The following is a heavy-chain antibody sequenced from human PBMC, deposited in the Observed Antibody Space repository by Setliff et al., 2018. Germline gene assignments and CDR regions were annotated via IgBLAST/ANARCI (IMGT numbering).Heavy chain of an antibody. D-gene: IGHD3-3*01. V-gene: IGHV4-59*11. CDR2: IYYSGNT. Sequence: ETLSLPCSVSGGSIDSHYWSWIRQPPGKGLEWIGSIYYSGNTNYNPSLKSRVTISIDTSKNQFSLKLSSVTAADTAVYHCARGKTFFGAFIRAFDIWGQGRMVTVSS. CDR3: ARGKTFFGAFIRAFDI. J-gene: IGHJ3*02. CDR1: GGSIDSHY.